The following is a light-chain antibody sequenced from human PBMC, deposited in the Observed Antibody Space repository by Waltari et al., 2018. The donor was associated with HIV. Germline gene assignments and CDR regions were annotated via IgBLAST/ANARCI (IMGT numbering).Light chain of an antibody. CDR2: RNN. J-gene: IGLJ2*01. Sequence: QSVLSQPPSASGTPGQRVTISCSGSSSNIGRFSVYWYRPVPGTPPQLHIYRNNPVPSGVPDLFSGSKSGTSASLAISGLRSEDEAYYYCAAWNDNLSGVVFGGGTELTVL. CDR1: SSNIGRFS. CDR3: AAWNDNLSGVV. V-gene: IGLV1-47*01.